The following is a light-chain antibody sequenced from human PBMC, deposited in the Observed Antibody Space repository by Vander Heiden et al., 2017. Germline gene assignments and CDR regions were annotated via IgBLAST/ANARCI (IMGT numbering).Light chain of an antibody. CDR2: KAS. Sequence: DIQMPESTSTVSDSVGDRVTITGRASQSNSSWLAWYQQKPGKAPKLLIYKASSLESGVPSRFSGSGSGTEFTLTISSLQPDDFATYYCQQYNSSPYTFGQGTKLEIK. CDR1: QSNSSW. V-gene: IGKV1-5*03. CDR3: QQYNSSPYT. J-gene: IGKJ2*01.